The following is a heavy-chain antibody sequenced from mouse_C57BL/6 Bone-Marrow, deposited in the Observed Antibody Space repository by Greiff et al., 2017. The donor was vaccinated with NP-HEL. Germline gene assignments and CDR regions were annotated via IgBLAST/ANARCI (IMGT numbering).Heavy chain of an antibody. CDR1: GFSLTSYG. D-gene: IGHD1-1*01. Sequence: VKLQESGPGLVAPSQSLSITCTVSGFSLTSYGVHWVRQPPGKGLEWLGVIWAGGSTNYNSALMSRLSISKDNSKSQVFLKMNSLQTDDTAMYYCARDYYGSSYVFAYWGQGTLVTVSA. CDR2: IWAGGST. V-gene: IGHV2-9*02. J-gene: IGHJ3*01. CDR3: ARDYYGSSYVFAY.